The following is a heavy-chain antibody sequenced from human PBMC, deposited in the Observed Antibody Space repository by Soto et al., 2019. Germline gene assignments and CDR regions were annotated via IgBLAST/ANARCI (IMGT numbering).Heavy chain of an antibody. V-gene: IGHV3-66*01. CDR1: GFTVSNNY. CDR2: IYSGGAT. CDR3: SRDGTDNWV. J-gene: IGHJ4*02. D-gene: IGHD1-1*01. Sequence: EVQLVESGGGLVQPGGSLRLSCAASGFTVSNNYMRWVRQAPGKGLEWVSIIYSGGATYYADSVKCRFTISRDNSKNTRYLQRNSLRAEDTAVYYCSRDGTDNWVGGEGILVTVSS.